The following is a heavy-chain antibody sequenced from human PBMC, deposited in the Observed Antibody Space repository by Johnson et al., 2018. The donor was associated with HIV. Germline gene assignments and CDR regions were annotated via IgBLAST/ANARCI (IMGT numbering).Heavy chain of an antibody. D-gene: IGHD3-10*01. CDR3: ASEVRGVLDI. CDR1: GFTFSSYA. J-gene: IGHJ3*02. Sequence: QVQLVESGGGVVQPGRSLRLSCAASGFTFSSYAMHWVRQAPGKGLEWVAVISYDGSNKYYADSVKGRFTISRDNAKSSLYLQLNSLRAEDTAVYYCASEVRGVLDIWGQGTMVTVSS. CDR2: ISYDGSNK. V-gene: IGHV3-30-3*01.